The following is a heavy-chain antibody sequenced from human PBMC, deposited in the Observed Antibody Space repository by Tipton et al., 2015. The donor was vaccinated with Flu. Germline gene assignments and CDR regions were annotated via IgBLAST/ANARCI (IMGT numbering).Heavy chain of an antibody. J-gene: IGHJ1*01. V-gene: IGHV4-59*01. Sequence: TLSLTCTVSGGSISSYYWSWIRQPPGKGLEWIGYIYYSGSTNYNPSLKSRVTISVDTSKNQFSLKLSSVTAADTAVYYCARGWATEYFQHWGQGTLVTVPS. CDR3: ARGWATEYFQH. D-gene: IGHD5-12*01. CDR2: IYYSGST. CDR1: GGSISSYY.